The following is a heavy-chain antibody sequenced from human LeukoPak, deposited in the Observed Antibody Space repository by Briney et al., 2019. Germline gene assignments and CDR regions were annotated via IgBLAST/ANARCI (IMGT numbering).Heavy chain of an antibody. Sequence: SETLSLTCTVSGDSFSSSSDIWGWIRQSPGKGLEWIGSIYYSGNTYYNPSLKSRVTTSVDRPNNQFSLRLTSVTAADTAVYYCARGYCSSTSCYGWFDPWGQGILVTVSS. CDR1: GDSFSSSSDI. J-gene: IGHJ5*02. D-gene: IGHD2-2*01. V-gene: IGHV4-39*01. CDR3: ARGYCSSTSCYGWFDP. CDR2: IYYSGNT.